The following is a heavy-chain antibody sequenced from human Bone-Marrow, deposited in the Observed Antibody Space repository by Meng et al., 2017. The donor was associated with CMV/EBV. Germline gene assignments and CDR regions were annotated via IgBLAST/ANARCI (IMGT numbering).Heavy chain of an antibody. D-gene: IGHD6-13*01. CDR3: TGYSSSWTSKDYFDD. CDR1: GFTFSSYS. Sequence: GGSLRLSCAASGFTFSSYSMNWVRQAPGKGLGWVGRIRSKANSYATAYAASVKGRFTISRDDSKNTAYLQMNSLKTEDTAVYYCTGYSSSWTSKDYFDDWGQGALVTGYS. V-gene: IGHV3-73*01. J-gene: IGHJ4*02. CDR2: IRSKANSYAT.